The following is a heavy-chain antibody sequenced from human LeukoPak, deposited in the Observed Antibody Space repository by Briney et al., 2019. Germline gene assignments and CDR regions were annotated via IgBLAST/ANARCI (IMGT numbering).Heavy chain of an antibody. CDR3: ARDQGYCSGGSCPAFDI. D-gene: IGHD2-15*01. CDR1: GGSISSYY. Sequence: SETLSLTCTVSGGSISSYYWSWIRQPPGKGLEWIGYIYYSGSTNYNPSLKSRVTISVDTSKNQFSLKLSSVTAADTAVYYCARDQGYCSGGSCPAFDIWGQGTMVTVSS. CDR2: IYYSGST. J-gene: IGHJ3*02. V-gene: IGHV4-59*01.